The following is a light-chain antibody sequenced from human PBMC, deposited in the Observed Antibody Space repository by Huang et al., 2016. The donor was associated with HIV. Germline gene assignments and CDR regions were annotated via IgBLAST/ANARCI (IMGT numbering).Light chain of an antibody. J-gene: IGKJ4*01. V-gene: IGKV3-15*01. CDR1: QSVGTQ. Sequence: EIIMTQFPATLSLSPGERATLSCRASQSVGTQSAWYQQKPGQAPRLIIFGASNRATGVPGRISGSGSGTEFTLTISSVQSEDFAVYYCQQYNTSPTTFGGGTKVEIK. CDR3: QQYNTSPTT. CDR2: GAS.